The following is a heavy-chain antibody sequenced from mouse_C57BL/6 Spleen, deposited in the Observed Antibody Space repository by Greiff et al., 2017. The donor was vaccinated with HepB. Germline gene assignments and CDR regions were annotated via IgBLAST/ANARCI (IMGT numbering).Heavy chain of an antibody. CDR3: AREDYSNSYFDY. CDR1: GFTFSSYA. CDR2: ISDGGSYT. J-gene: IGHJ2*01. V-gene: IGHV5-4*01. Sequence: VQLKESGGGLVKPGGSLKLSCAASGFTFSSYAMSWVRQTPEKRLEWVATISDGGSYTYYPDNVKGRFTISRDNAKNKLYLQMSHLKSEDTAMYYCAREDYSNSYFDYWGQGTTLTVSS. D-gene: IGHD2-5*01.